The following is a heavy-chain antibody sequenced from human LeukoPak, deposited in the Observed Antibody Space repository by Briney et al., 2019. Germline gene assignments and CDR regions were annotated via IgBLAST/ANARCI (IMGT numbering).Heavy chain of an antibody. CDR1: GFTFSSYS. Sequence: PGGSLRLSCAAPGFTFSSYSMNWVRQAPGKGLEWVSSISSSSSYIYYADSVKGRFTISRDNAKNSVYLQMNSLRTDDTAVYYCAREGGVIIPFDFWGRGTLVTVSS. D-gene: IGHD3-10*01. CDR3: AREGGVIIPFDF. J-gene: IGHJ4*02. CDR2: ISSSSSYI. V-gene: IGHV3-21*01.